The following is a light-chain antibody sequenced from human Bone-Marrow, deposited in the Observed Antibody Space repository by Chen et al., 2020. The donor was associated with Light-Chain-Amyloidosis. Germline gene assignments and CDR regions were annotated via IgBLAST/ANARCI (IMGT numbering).Light chain of an antibody. CDR1: NIGSTS. CDR3: QVWDRSSDRPV. Sequence: SYVLTQPSSVSVAPVQTATIACGGNNIGSTSVHWYQQTPGPAPLLVVYVDSDRPSGIPERLAGSNSGNTATLTISRVEAGDEADYYCQVWDRSSDRPVFGGGTKLTVL. V-gene: IGLV3-21*02. J-gene: IGLJ3*02. CDR2: VDS.